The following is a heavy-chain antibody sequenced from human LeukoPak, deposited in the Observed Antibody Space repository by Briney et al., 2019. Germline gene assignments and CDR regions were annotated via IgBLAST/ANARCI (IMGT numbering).Heavy chain of an antibody. J-gene: IGHJ4*02. Sequence: PSETLSLTCTVSGDSMIGYYFNWIRQLPGKGLEWIGYIYYSGSTNYNPSLKSRVTKSLDTSKNQFSLKLTSATAADTAMYFCARASSGSRLTDYWGQGTLVTVSS. D-gene: IGHD1-26*01. CDR2: IYYSGST. CDR1: GDSMIGYY. V-gene: IGHV4-59*01. CDR3: ARASSGSRLTDY.